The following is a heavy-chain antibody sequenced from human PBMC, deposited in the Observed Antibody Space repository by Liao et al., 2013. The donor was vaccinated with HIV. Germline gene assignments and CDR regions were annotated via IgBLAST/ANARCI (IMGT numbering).Heavy chain of an antibody. CDR2: IYSSGSA. V-gene: IGHV4-4*07. CDR3: ARGLDQAGDFWSGYWVFDY. CDR1: GGSISSYY. D-gene: IGHD3-3*01. Sequence: QVQLQESGPGLVKPSETLSLTCTVSGGSISSYYWSWIRQPAGKGLEWIGRIYSSGSANYNPSLKSRVTMSVDTSKNQFSLKLSSVTAADTAVYYCARGLDQAGDFWSGYWVFDYWGQGTLVTVSS. J-gene: IGHJ4*02.